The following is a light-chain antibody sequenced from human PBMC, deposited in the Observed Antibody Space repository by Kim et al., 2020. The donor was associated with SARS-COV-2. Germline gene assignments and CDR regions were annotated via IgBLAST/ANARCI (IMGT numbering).Light chain of an antibody. V-gene: IGKV1-8*01. Sequence: ASTGDSVTITCRASQGISSYLACYQQKPGKAPKLLIYAASTLQSGVPSRFSGSGSGTDFTLTISCLQSEDFATYYCQQYYSYPITFGQGTRLEIK. CDR3: QQYYSYPIT. CDR2: AAS. J-gene: IGKJ5*01. CDR1: QGISSY.